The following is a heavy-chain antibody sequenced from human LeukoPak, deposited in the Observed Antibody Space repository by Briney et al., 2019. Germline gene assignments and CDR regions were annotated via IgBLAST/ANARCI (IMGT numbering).Heavy chain of an antibody. D-gene: IGHD3-22*01. J-gene: IGHJ3*02. V-gene: IGHV3-53*01. CDR3: ARHLHYDSGAFDI. CDR1: GLTVSSNY. CDR2: IYRDGTT. Sequence: GGSLRLSCAASGLTVSSNYMSWVRQAPGKGLEWVSDIYRDGTTFYADSLKGRFTISRDNSRNTLYLQMISLRVEDTAVYFCARHLHYDSGAFDIWGQGTMVAVSS.